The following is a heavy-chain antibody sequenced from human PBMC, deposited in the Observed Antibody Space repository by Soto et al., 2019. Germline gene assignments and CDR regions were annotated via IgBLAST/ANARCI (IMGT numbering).Heavy chain of an antibody. V-gene: IGHV3-7*03. CDR1: GFTFSSYW. CDR2: IKQDGSEN. D-gene: IGHD6-19*01. J-gene: IGHJ6*03. CDR3: ARNIVQQWRYYFYYMDV. Sequence: GGSLRLSCAASGFTFSSYWMSWVRQAPGKGLEWVANIKQDGSENYYVDSVKGRFTISRDKAKNSLYPQMNSLRAEATAVYYCARNIVQQWRYYFYYMDVWGKGTTVTVSS.